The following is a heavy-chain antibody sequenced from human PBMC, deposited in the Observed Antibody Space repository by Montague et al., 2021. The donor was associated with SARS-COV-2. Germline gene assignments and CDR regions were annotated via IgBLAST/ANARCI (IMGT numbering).Heavy chain of an antibody. J-gene: IGHJ4*02. Sequence: SETLSLTCTVSGGSISSDEYYWNWIRQPPGKGLEWIGEINHSGSTNYNPSLKSRVTMSVDTSKNQFSLKLSSVTAADTAVYYCARGARQGYGFRLGSFDSWGQGTLVTVSS. CDR3: ARGARQGYGFRLGSFDS. V-gene: IGHV4-34*01. D-gene: IGHD3-10*01. CDR1: GGSISSDEYY. CDR2: INHSGST.